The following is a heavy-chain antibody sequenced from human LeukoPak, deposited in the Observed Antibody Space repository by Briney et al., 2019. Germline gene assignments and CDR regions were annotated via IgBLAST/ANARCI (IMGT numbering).Heavy chain of an antibody. Sequence: PSETLSLTCTVSGGSISNYYWSWIRQSPGKGLEWIGYIYYSGSTNYNPSLKSRVTISVDTSRNQFSLKLSSVTAADTAVYYCARGRSSMVRGYYYYYMDVWGKGTTVTISS. CDR2: IYYSGST. D-gene: IGHD3-10*01. V-gene: IGHV4-59*01. CDR3: ARGRSSMVRGYYYYYMDV. CDR1: GGSISNYY. J-gene: IGHJ6*03.